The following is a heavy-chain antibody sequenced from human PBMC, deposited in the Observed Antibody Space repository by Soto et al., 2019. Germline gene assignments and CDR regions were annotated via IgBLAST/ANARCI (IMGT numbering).Heavy chain of an antibody. J-gene: IGHJ5*02. D-gene: IGHD2-2*01. CDR2: MSPNRTNT. V-gene: IGHV1-8*02. CDR3: VRGGFLSHDHVIIAPATLGFDP. CDR1: GYTFTSYA. Sequence: ASVKVSCKASGYTFTSYAMHWLRQAPGQGLEWMGWMSPNRTNTGYAEKFQGRVTMTRDTSISTAYMELSSLRYDDTAVYYCVRGGFLSHDHVIIAPATLGFDPWGQGTLVTVSS.